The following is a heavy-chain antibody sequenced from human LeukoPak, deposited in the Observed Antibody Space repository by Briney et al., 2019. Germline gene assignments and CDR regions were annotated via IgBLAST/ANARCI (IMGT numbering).Heavy chain of an antibody. CDR3: GGASGSFGY. D-gene: IGHD3-10*01. CDR2: IWSDGSNK. Sequence: GGSLRLSCAASGFTFSDYAIHWVRRAPGKGLEWVAIIWSDGSNKYYADSVTGRFTISRDNSRKTLYLQMNSLRGEDTAVYYCGGASGSFGYWGQGTLVTVCS. V-gene: IGHV3-33*01. CDR1: GFTFSDYA. J-gene: IGHJ4*02.